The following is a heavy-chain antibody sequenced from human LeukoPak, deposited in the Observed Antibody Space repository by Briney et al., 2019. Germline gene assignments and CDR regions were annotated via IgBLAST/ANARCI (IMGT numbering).Heavy chain of an antibody. CDR1: GFTFSSYG. CDR2: ISYDGSNK. Sequence: PGGSLRLSCAASGFTFSSYGMHWVRQAPGKGLEWVAVISYDGSNKYYADSVKGRFTISRDNSKNTLYLQMNSLRAEDTAVYYCAKDRMYGWGSGWAYFDYWGQGTLVTVSS. V-gene: IGHV3-30*18. D-gene: IGHD6-19*01. CDR3: AKDRMYGWGSGWAYFDY. J-gene: IGHJ4*02.